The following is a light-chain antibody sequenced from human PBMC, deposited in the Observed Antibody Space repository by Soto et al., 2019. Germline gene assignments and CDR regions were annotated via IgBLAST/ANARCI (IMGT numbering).Light chain of an antibody. V-gene: IGKV3D-20*02. Sequence: EIVLTQSPGTLSLSPGERATLSCRASQSVNRSYLAWYQQKPGQAPRLLIYGASSRATGIPDRFSGSGSGTDFTLTISSLEPEDFAVYYCQQRTTFGQGTRLEIK. CDR2: GAS. CDR1: QSVNRSY. CDR3: QQRTT. J-gene: IGKJ5*01.